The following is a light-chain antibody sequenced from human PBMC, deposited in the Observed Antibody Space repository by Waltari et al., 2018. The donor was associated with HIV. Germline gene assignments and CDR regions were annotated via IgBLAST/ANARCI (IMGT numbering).Light chain of an antibody. CDR3: SSYTSSSTLV. V-gene: IGLV2-14*01. CDR1: SSDISAYNY. J-gene: IGLJ3*02. CDR2: DVT. Sequence: QSALTQPASVSGSPGQSITISCTGTSSDISAYNYVSRYQQHPGKAPTLIIYDVTNRPSGASYRFSGSKSGNTASLTFSGLQAEDEADYYCSSYTSSSTLVFGGGTKLTVL.